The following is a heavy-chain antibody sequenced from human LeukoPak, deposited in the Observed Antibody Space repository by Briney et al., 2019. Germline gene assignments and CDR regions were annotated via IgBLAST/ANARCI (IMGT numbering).Heavy chain of an antibody. Sequence: SETLSLTCAVYGGSFSGYYWSWIRQPPGKGLEWIGEINHSGGTNFNPSLKSRVTISVDTSKNQFSLKLSSVTAADTAVYYCARVAGYCSGGSCRTRFDPWGQGTLVTVSS. CDR3: ARVAGYCSGGSCRTRFDP. J-gene: IGHJ5*02. D-gene: IGHD2-15*01. CDR2: INHSGGT. CDR1: GGSFSGYY. V-gene: IGHV4-34*01.